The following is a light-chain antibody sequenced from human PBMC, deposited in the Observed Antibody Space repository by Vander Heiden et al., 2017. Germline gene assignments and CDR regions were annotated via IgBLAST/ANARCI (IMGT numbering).Light chain of an antibody. CDR3: QQYGSSQIT. CDR2: DAS. J-gene: IGKJ5*01. CDR1: QSVSSSY. Sequence: EIVLTQSPATMSLYPGERATLSCGASQSVSSSYVSWYQQKPGLAPRLLIYDASSRATGIPDRFSGSGSGTDFTLTISRLEPEDFAVYYCQQYGSSQITFGQGKRLEIK. V-gene: IGKV3D-20*01.